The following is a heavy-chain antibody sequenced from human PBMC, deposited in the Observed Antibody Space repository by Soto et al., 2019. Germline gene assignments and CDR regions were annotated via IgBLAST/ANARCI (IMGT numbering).Heavy chain of an antibody. V-gene: IGHV3-23*01. J-gene: IGHJ3*02. D-gene: IGHD1-1*01. CDR3: AKDKYNWNDVGDAFDI. Sequence: EVQLLESGGGLVQPGGSLRLSCAASGFTFSSYAMSWVRQAPGKGLEWVSAISGSGGSTYYADSVKGRFTISRDNSKNTLYLQMNRLRAEDTAVYYCAKDKYNWNDVGDAFDIWGQGTMVTVSS. CDR1: GFTFSSYA. CDR2: ISGSGGST.